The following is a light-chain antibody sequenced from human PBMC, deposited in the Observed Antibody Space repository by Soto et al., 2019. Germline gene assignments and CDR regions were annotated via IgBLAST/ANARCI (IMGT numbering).Light chain of an antibody. Sequence: QSVLTQPPSASGAPGQRVTISCSGSYSNVGSNTVNWYQHLPGTAPKLLIYSNNQRPSGVPDRFSGSESGTSASLAITGLQCEDEADYYCAAWDDSLDGWVFGGGIELTVL. CDR1: YSNVGSNT. J-gene: IGLJ3*02. V-gene: IGLV1-44*01. CDR3: AAWDDSLDGWV. CDR2: SNN.